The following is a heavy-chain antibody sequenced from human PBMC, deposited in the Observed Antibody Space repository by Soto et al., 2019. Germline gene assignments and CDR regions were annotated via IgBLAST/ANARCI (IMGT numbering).Heavy chain of an antibody. V-gene: IGHV3-23*01. CDR1: GFTFSSYA. D-gene: IGHD2-2*01. CDR3: AQEDQEGDYFDY. J-gene: IGHJ4*02. CDR2: ISGSGGST. Sequence: EVQLLESGGGLVQPGGSLRLSCAAYGFTFSSYAMSWVRQAPGKGLEWVSAISGSGGSTYYADSVKGRFTIPRDKSKNALYVHISSLRAEDTAVYYCAQEDQEGDYFDYWGQGTLVTVSS.